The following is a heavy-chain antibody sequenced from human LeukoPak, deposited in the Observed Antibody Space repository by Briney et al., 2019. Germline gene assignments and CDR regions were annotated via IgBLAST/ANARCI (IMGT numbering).Heavy chain of an antibody. J-gene: IGHJ4*02. CDR2: IRSKAYGGTT. V-gene: IGHV3-49*04. CDR3: TREEMATINYYSYFDY. D-gene: IGHD5-24*01. CDR1: GFTFSSYW. Sequence: GGSPRLSCAASGFTFSSYWMSWVRQAPGKGLEWVGFIRSKAYGGTTEYAASVKGRFTISRDDSKSIAYLQMNSLKTEDTAVYYCTREEMATINYYSYFDYWGQGTLVTVSS.